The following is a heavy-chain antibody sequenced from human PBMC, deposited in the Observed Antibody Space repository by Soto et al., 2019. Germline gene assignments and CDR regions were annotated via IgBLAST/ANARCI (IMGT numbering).Heavy chain of an antibody. CDR3: ASNQSCHDLVWWFAP. Sequence: SVKVSCKASGGTFSSYTISWVRQAPGQGLEWMGRIIPILGIANYAQKFQGRVTITADKSTSTAYMELSSLRSEDTAVFYCASNQSCHDLVWWFAPWGQGTRVTASS. CDR2: IIPILGIA. J-gene: IGHJ5*02. D-gene: IGHD2-8*01. CDR1: GGTFSSYT. V-gene: IGHV1-69*02.